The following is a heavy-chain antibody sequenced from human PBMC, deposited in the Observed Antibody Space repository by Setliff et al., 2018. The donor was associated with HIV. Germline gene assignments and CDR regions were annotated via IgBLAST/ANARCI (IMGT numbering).Heavy chain of an antibody. CDR1: GLTFSTSA. J-gene: IGHJ3*02. Sequence: GGSLRLSCAASGLTFSTSAMSWIRQVPGKGLVWVSRINYDRITTSYADSVQGRFTISRDNAKNTVYLQMNSLRVDDTAIYYCAREGATTAGFDIWGHGTMVTVSS. CDR2: INYDRITT. D-gene: IGHD6-19*01. CDR3: AREGATTAGFDI. V-gene: IGHV3-74*01.